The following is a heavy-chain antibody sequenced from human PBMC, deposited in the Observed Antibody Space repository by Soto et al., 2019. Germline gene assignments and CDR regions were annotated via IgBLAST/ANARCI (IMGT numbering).Heavy chain of an antibody. CDR3: ARDVHVDTAISPYFDY. CDR1: GYAFFDYG. CDR2: ISTFNGDT. J-gene: IGHJ4*02. D-gene: IGHD5-18*01. V-gene: IGHV1-18*01. Sequence: ASVKVYCTGSGYAFFDYGITWVRQDPGQGLEWMGWISTFNGDTNYAQQFQGRVTMTTDASTSTGYMELRSLRSDDTAVYYCARDVHVDTAISPYFDYWGQGTLVTVSS.